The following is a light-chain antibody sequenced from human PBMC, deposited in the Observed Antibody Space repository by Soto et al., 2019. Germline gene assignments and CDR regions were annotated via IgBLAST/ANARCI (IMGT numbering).Light chain of an antibody. Sequence: DIQMTQSPSTLSASVGDRVTITCRASQSISSSLAWYQQKPGKAPKLLIYDASSLESGVPSRFSGSGSGTEFTLTTSSLQPDDFAPYHCQQYNSSFTLGPGTKVDIK. CDR2: DAS. J-gene: IGKJ3*01. V-gene: IGKV1-5*01. CDR1: QSISSS. CDR3: QQYNSSFT.